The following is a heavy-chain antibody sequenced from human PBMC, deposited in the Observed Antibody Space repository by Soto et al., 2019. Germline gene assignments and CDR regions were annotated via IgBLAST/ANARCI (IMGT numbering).Heavy chain of an antibody. D-gene: IGHD1-26*01. J-gene: IGHJ4*02. V-gene: IGHV3-23*03. CDR3: AKEGGLSGSYYISSSYYFDY. CDR1: GFTFSSYA. Sequence: GGSLRLSCAASGFTFSSYAMSWVRQAPGKGLEWVSVLYTGGSTYYTDSVRGRFTISTDNSKNTLYLQMNSLRAEDTSVYYCAKEGGLSGSYYISSSYYFDYWGQGTLVTAPQ. CDR2: LYTGGST.